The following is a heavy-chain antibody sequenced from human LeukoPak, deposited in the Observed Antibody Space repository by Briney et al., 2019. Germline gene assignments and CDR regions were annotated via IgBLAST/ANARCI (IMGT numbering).Heavy chain of an antibody. Sequence: GGSLRLSCAASGFTFSIYWMSWVRQAPGKGLEWVANIKQDGSEKYYVDSVKGRFTISRDNAKNSLYLQMNSLRAEDTAVYYCARRAKVYSCSRYYFDYWGQGTLVTVSS. CDR2: IKQDGSEK. CDR1: GFTFSIYW. CDR3: ARRAKVYSCSRYYFDY. J-gene: IGHJ4*02. D-gene: IGHD6-13*01. V-gene: IGHV3-7*01.